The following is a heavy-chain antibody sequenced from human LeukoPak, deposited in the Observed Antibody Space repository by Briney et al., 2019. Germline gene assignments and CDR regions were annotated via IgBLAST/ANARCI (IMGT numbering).Heavy chain of an antibody. J-gene: IGHJ1*01. CDR1: GFTFSNYG. D-gene: IGHD2-8*02. CDR2: ITGIVNST. Sequence: GGSLRLSCAASGFTFSNYGMSWVRQAPGKGLEWVSTITGIVNSTYYADSVKGRFTISRDNSKNTLYLQMSSLRAEDTAVYYCVFSAGTGPFEYFQHWGQGTLVTVSS. V-gene: IGHV3-23*01. CDR3: VFSAGTGPFEYFQH.